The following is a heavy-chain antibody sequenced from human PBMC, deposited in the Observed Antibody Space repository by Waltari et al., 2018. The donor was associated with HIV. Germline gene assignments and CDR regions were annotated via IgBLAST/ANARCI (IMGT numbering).Heavy chain of an antibody. CDR1: GYTFTDYD. CDR3: ARDLIFYYDTSDYYPFDY. D-gene: IGHD3-22*01. CDR2: INPNSGNT. V-gene: IGHV1-2*02. Sequence: QVQLVQSGAEVKKPGASVKVSCKGYGYTFTDYDMHWWRQAPGQGLEWLGWINPNSGNTIYAQNFQGRVSMTRDTSIRTAYMELSRLRSDDTAVYYCARDLIFYYDTSDYYPFDYWGQGTLVTVSS. J-gene: IGHJ4*02.